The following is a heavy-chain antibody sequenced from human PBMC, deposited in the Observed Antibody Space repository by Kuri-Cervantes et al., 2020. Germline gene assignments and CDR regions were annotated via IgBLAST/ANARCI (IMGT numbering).Heavy chain of an antibody. Sequence: SETLSLTCTVSGGSISSGYYWGWIRQPPGKGLEWIGSIYHSGSTYYNPSLKSRVTISVDTSKNQFSLKLSSVTAADTAVYYCARGEANMLTFGGVIGHDAFDIWGQGTMVTVSS. J-gene: IGHJ3*02. D-gene: IGHD3-16*02. CDR2: IYHSGST. V-gene: IGHV4-38-2*02. CDR3: ARGEANMLTFGGVIGHDAFDI. CDR1: GGSISSGYY.